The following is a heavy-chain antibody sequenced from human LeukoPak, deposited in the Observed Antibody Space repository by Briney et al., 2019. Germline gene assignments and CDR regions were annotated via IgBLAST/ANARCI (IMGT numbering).Heavy chain of an antibody. V-gene: IGHV4-4*07. CDR1: GGSISSHY. CDR2: IYTSGST. Sequence: SETLSLTCTVSGGSISSHYWSWIRQPAGKGLEWIGRIYTSGSTNYNPSLKSRVTMSVDTSKNQFSLKLSSVTAADTAVYYCARYSLYSGYEDYWGQGTLVTVSS. D-gene: IGHD5-12*01. CDR3: ARYSLYSGYEDY. J-gene: IGHJ4*02.